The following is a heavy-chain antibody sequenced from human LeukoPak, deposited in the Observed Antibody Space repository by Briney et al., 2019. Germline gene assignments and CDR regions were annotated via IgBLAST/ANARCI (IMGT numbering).Heavy chain of an antibody. D-gene: IGHD2-21*02. Sequence: PGGSLRLSCAASGFTFSSYGMHWVRQAPGKGLEWVTFIRSDGSNKYYADSVKGRFTISRDNSKTTLYLQMNTLRPDDTAVYYCAKGVKHIVVVTAQHFFDYWGQGTLVTVSS. V-gene: IGHV3-30*02. CDR2: IRSDGSNK. CDR1: GFTFSSYG. CDR3: AKGVKHIVVVTAQHFFDY. J-gene: IGHJ4*02.